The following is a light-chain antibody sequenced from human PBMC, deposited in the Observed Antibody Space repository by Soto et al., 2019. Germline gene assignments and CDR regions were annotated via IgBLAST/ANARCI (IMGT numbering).Light chain of an antibody. CDR2: EVS. CDR3: SSYAGSNNLV. V-gene: IGLV2-8*01. Sequence: QSVLTQPPSASGSPGQSVTISCTGTSSDVGGYNYVSWYQQHPGKAPKLMIYEVSNRPSGVPDRFSGSKFGNMASLTVSGLQAEDEADYYCSSYAGSNNLVFGGGTKLSVL. CDR1: SSDVGGYNY. J-gene: IGLJ2*01.